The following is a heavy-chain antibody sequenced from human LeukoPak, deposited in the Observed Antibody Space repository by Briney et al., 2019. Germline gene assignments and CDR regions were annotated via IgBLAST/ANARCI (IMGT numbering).Heavy chain of an antibody. CDR1: GFTFSSCA. CDR2: ISGSGGST. D-gene: IGHD3-3*01. V-gene: IGHV3-23*01. J-gene: IGHJ6*03. CDR3: AKVGGNYDFWSAYYYHYYMDV. Sequence: GGSLRLSCAASGFTFSSCAMSWVRQAPGKGLEWVSAISGSGGSTYYADSVKGRFTISRDDSKNMLYLQMNSLRAEDTAVYYCAKVGGNYDFWSAYYYHYYMDVWGKGTTVTVSS.